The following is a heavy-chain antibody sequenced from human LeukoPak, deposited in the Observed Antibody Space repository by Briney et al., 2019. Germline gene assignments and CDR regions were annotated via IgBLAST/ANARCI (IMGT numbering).Heavy chain of an antibody. CDR3: AKDRGAYDSSGYHDY. J-gene: IGHJ4*02. V-gene: IGHV3-23*01. D-gene: IGHD3-22*01. CDR2: ISGSGGST. CDR1: GFTFSSYA. Sequence: GGSLRLSCAASGFTFSSYAMSWVRQAPGKGLEWVSAISGSGGSTYYADSVKGRFTISRDNSKNTLYLQMNSLRAEDTAVYYCAKDRGAYDSSGYHDYWGQGTLVTVSS.